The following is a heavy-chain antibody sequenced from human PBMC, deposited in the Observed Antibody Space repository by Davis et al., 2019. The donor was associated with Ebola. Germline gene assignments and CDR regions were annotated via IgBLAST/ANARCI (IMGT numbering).Heavy chain of an antibody. J-gene: IGHJ5*02. CDR2: IWDDGSNK. D-gene: IGHD3-22*01. V-gene: IGHV3-30*19. CDR1: GFTLSGYD. CDR3: ARDRQYYDSSGYYINWFDP. Sequence: PGGSLRLSCAASGFTLSGYDMNWVRQAPGKGLQWVAVIWDDGSNKYYADSVKGRFTISRDNSKNTLYLQMNSLRAEDTAVYYCARDRQYYDSSGYYINWFDPWGQGTLVTVSS.